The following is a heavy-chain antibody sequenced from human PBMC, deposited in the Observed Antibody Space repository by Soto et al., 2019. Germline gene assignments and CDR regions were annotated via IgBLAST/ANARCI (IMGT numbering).Heavy chain of an antibody. CDR3: ARDRFLRTIAAAGTD. Sequence: PLRLSWGAAEGTSGGYAVRWVRQDQGKGLEWVAVISYDGSNKYYADSVKGRFTISRDNSKNTLYLQMNSLRAEDTAVYYCARDRFLRTIAAAGTDWGQGTLVTLSS. D-gene: IGHD6-13*01. V-gene: IGHV3-30-3*01. CDR1: EGTSGGYA. J-gene: IGHJ4*02. CDR2: ISYDGSNK.